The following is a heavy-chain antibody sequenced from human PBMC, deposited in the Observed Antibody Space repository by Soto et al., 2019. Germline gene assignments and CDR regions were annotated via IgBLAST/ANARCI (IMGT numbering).Heavy chain of an antibody. Sequence: QVQLVQSGAEVKKPGSSVKVSCKASGGTFSSYAISWVRQAPGQGLEWMGGITPIFGTANYAKKFQGRVTITADESTSTAYRELSSLRAENTVVYYWARGVDIAMVTSYYYGMDVWGQGTTVTVSS. CDR2: ITPIFGTA. J-gene: IGHJ6*02. CDR1: GGTFSSYA. V-gene: IGHV1-69*01. D-gene: IGHD5-18*01. CDR3: ARGVDIAMVTSYYYGMDV.